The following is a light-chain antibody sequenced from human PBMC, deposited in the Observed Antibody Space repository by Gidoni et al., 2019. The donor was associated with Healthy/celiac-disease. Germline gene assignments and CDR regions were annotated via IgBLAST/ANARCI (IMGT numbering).Light chain of an antibody. CDR2: AAS. V-gene: IGKV1-39*01. CDR1: QSISSY. Sequence: DIQMTQSPSSLSASVGDRVTITCRASQSISSYLNWYKQKPGKAPKLLIYAASSLKSGVPSRFSGSGSGTDFTLTISSRQPEDFETDYCKQSYSTRYWTFGQGTKVEIK. J-gene: IGKJ1*01. CDR3: KQSYSTRYWT.